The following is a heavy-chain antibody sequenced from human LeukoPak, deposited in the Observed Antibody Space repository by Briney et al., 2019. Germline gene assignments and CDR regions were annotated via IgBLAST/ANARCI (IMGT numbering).Heavy chain of an antibody. D-gene: IGHD3-10*01. V-gene: IGHV3-21*01. CDR1: GFTFSSYS. J-gene: IGHJ4*02. CDR3: ARDGRYYYGSGSYYKDY. Sequence: GGSLGLPCAASGFTFSSYSMNWVRQAPGKGLEWVSSISSSSSYIYYADSVKGRFTISRDNAKNSLYLQMNSLRAEDTAVYYCARDGRYYYGSGSYYKDYWGQGTLVTVSS. CDR2: ISSSSSYI.